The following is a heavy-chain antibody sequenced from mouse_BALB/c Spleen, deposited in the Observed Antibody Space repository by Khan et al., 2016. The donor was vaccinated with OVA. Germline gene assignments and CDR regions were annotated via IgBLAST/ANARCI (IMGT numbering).Heavy chain of an antibody. Sequence: EVQLQESGPGLVKPSQSLSLTCTVTGYSITSNYAWNWIRQFPGNKLEWMGYISYSGSTSYNPSLKSRISITRDTSKNQFFLPFNSVTTEDTATYYCARGNYYGYAMDYWGQGTSVTVSS. J-gene: IGHJ4*01. CDR1: GYSITSNYA. CDR3: ARGNYYGYAMDY. D-gene: IGHD1-1*01. CDR2: ISYSGST. V-gene: IGHV3-2*02.